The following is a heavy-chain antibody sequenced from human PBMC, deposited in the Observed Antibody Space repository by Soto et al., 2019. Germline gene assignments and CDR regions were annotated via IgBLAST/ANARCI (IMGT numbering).Heavy chain of an antibody. CDR3: ARGGSGYTWFKEF. J-gene: IGHJ4*02. V-gene: IGHV1-69*01. Sequence: QEQLVQSGAEVKKPGSSVKVSCKASGGLFSSYPISWVRQVPGQGLELMGGIIPVFQTAYYTQGFQGRVTITAEEPTNTAYMELSSLRSEDTAIYYCARGGSGYTWFKEFWGQGTLVPVSS. D-gene: IGHD3-22*01. CDR2: IIPVFQTA. CDR1: GGLFSSYP.